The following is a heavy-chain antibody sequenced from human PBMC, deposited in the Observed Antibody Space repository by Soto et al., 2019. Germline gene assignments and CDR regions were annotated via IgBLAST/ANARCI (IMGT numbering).Heavy chain of an antibody. Sequence: PSETLSLTCTVSGGSIGSSTYYWGWIRQPPGKGLEWIGSMYSSGNTYYKTSLKSRVTVSVDTSKNHFSLKLSSVTAADTSVYYCARQPYDSRGYYYGTWGQGTLVTVSS. CDR2: MYSSGNT. CDR1: GGSIGSSTYY. CDR3: ARQPYDSRGYYYGT. J-gene: IGHJ5*02. V-gene: IGHV4-39*01. D-gene: IGHD3-22*01.